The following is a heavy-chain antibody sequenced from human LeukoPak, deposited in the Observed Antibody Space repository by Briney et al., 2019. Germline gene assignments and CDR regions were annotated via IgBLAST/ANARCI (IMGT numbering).Heavy chain of an antibody. J-gene: IGHJ1*01. V-gene: IGHV3-21*01. CDR3: GTYLQY. CDR2: ISSSGTYI. CDR1: GFTFSKHA. D-gene: IGHD3-10*01. Sequence: GGSLRLSCEPSGFTFSKHALNWVRQAPGKGLEWVSSISSSGTYIYYADSLKGRFTISRDNAKNILSLQMSSLRAEDTAVYGPGTYLQYWGQGTLVIVSS.